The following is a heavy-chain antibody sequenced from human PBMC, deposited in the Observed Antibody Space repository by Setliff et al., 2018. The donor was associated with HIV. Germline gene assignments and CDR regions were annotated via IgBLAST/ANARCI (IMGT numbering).Heavy chain of an antibody. D-gene: IGHD3-10*01. V-gene: IGHV3-21*01. CDR3: ARDYLYYNMYNGSPVYGMDV. J-gene: IGHJ6*02. CDR1: GFTFRKYN. CDR2: ISIGSGAAI. Sequence: GGSLRLSCAASGFTFRKYNFNWVRQAPGRGLEWVSSISIGSGAAIYYAESVQGRFTVSRDDSKNSLYLQMNSLRVEDTAVYYCARDYLYYNMYNGSPVYGMDVWGQGTTVTVS.